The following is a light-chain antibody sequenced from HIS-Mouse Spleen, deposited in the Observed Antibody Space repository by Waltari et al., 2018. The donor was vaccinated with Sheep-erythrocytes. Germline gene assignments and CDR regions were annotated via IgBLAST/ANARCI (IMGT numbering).Light chain of an antibody. V-gene: IGLV5-45*03. CDR1: SGINVGTYR. Sequence: QSVLTQPSSLSASPGASASLTCTLRSGINVGTYRIYWYQQKPGSPPQYHLRYKSDSDKQQGSGVPSRFSGSKGASANAGILLISELQSEDEADYYCMIWHSSAWVFGGGTKLTVL. CDR3: MIWHSSAWV. CDR2: YKSDSDK. J-gene: IGLJ3*02.